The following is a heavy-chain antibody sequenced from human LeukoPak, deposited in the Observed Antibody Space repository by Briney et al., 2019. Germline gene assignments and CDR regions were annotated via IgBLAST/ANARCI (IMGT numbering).Heavy chain of an antibody. D-gene: IGHD6-6*01. Sequence: ASVKVSCTASGGTFSSYAISWVRQAPGQGLEWMGGIIPIFGTANYAQKFQGRVTITADESTSTAYMELSSLRSEDTAVYYCARENSRSSSASKTGLGYWGQGTLVTVSS. CDR2: IIPIFGTA. J-gene: IGHJ4*02. V-gene: IGHV1-69*13. CDR1: GGTFSSYA. CDR3: ARENSRSSSASKTGLGY.